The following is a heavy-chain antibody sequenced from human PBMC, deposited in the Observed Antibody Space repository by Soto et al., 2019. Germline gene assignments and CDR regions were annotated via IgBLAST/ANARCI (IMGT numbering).Heavy chain of an antibody. CDR2: IYYSGST. J-gene: IGHJ5*02. V-gene: IGHV4-30-4*07. Sequence: SETLSLTCAVSGGSISSGGYSWSWIRQPPGKGLEWIGYIYYSGSTYYNPSLKSRVTISVDTSKNQFSLKLSSVTAADTAVYYCARATRWSGWFDPWGQGTLVTVSS. D-gene: IGHD1-26*01. CDR3: ARATRWSGWFDP. CDR1: GGSISSGGYS.